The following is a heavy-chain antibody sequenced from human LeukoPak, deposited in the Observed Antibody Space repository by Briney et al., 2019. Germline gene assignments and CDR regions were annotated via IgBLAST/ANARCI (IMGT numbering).Heavy chain of an antibody. V-gene: IGHV3-30*18. J-gene: IGHJ1*01. D-gene: IGHD1-26*01. Sequence: GGSLRLSCAASGFTFSSYGMHWVRQAPGKGLEWVAVISYDGSNKYYADSVKGRFTISRDNSKNTLYLQMNSLRAEDTAVYYCAKAGGGATSEYFQHWGQGTLVTVSS. CDR2: ISYDGSNK. CDR3: AKAGGGATSEYFQH. CDR1: GFTFSSYG.